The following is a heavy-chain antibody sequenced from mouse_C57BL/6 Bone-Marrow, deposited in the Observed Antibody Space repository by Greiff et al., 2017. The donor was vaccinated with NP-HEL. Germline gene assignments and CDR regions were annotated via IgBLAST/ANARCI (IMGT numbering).Heavy chain of an antibody. Sequence: QVQLQQPGAELVMPGASVKLSCKASGYTFTSYWMHWVKQRPGQGLEWIGEIDPSDSYTNYNQKFKGKSTLTVDKSSSTANMQLSSLTSEDSAVYYCARYGYEWGRYYDVWGTGATVTVSS. CDR2: IDPSDSYT. V-gene: IGHV1-69*01. J-gene: IGHJ1*03. CDR1: GYTFTSYW. D-gene: IGHD2-2*01. CDR3: ARYGYEWGRYYDV.